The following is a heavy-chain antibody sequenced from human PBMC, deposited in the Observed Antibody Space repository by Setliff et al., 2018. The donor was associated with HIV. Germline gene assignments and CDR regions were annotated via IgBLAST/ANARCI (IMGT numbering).Heavy chain of an antibody. J-gene: IGHJ6*02. D-gene: IGHD3-22*01. V-gene: IGHV4-39*07. Sequence: NPSETLSLTCTVSSGSISSGSYYWGWIRQPPGKGLEWIGSMSYSGTTYYNPSLRSRVTISVDTSKNQFSLKLSSVTAADTAVYYCALGGYYNYYYYYGMDVWGQGTTVTVSS. CDR1: SGSISSGSYY. CDR3: ALGGYYNYYYYYGMDV. CDR2: MSYSGTT.